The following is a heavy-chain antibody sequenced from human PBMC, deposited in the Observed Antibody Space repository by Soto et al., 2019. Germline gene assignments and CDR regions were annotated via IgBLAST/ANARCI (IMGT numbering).Heavy chain of an antibody. CDR1: GFTFSSFG. CDR3: AKDRGWSSADLDY. D-gene: IGHD6-19*01. V-gene: IGHV3-30*18. Sequence: GGSLRLSCAASGFTFSSFGMHWVRQAPGKGLEWVALISYDGSNKYYADSVKGRFTISRDKSKNTLYLQMNSLSAEDTAVYYCAKDRGWSSADLDYWGQGTLVTVSS. J-gene: IGHJ4*02. CDR2: ISYDGSNK.